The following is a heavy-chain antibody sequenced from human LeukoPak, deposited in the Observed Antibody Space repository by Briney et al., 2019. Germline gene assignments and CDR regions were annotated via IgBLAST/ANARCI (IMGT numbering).Heavy chain of an antibody. CDR3: AGTTISGLLGYAFDI. Sequence: SGPTQVKPTQTLTLTCTLSGLSLTTRGVGVGWIRQPPGKALEWLAIMYWDDDERYSPSLKNRLTLTQDPSKTQVVLRMTNMDPADTGTYYCAGTTISGLLGYAFDIWGQGTMVTVFS. CDR1: GLSLTTRGVG. CDR2: MYWDDDE. J-gene: IGHJ3*02. V-gene: IGHV2-5*02. D-gene: IGHD3/OR15-3a*01.